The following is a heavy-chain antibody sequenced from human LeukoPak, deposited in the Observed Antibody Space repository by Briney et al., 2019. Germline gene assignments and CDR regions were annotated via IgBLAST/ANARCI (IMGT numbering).Heavy chain of an antibody. CDR2: INPNSGGT. Sequence: ASVKVSCKASGYTFTGYYMHWVRQAPGQGLEWMGWINPNSGGTNYAQKFQGRVTMTRDTSISTAYMELSRLRSDDTAVYYCARDLADSDAFDIWGQGTMVTVSS. CDR3: ARDLADSDAFDI. J-gene: IGHJ3*02. CDR1: GYTFTGYY. V-gene: IGHV1-2*02. D-gene: IGHD2-15*01.